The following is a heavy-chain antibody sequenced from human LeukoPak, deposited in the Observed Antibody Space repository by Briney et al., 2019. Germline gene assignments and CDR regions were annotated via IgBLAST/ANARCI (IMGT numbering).Heavy chain of an antibody. Sequence: SETLSLTCAVYGGSFSGYYWSWIRQPPGKGLEWIGEINHSGSTNYNPSLKSRVTISVDTSKNQFSLKLSSVTAADTAVYYCARAGYVWGSYRPPFDYWSQGTLVTVSS. CDR3: ARAGYVWGSYRPPFDY. J-gene: IGHJ4*02. D-gene: IGHD3-16*02. V-gene: IGHV4-34*01. CDR1: GGSFSGYY. CDR2: INHSGST.